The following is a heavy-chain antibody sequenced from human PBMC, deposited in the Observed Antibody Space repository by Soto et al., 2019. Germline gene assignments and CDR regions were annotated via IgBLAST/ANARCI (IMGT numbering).Heavy chain of an antibody. V-gene: IGHV3-73*01. CDR2: IRSKGNNYAT. D-gene: IGHD3-3*01. CDR1: GFTFSGSA. Sequence: GGSLRLSCAASGFTFSGSAMHWVRQASGKGLEWVGRIRSKGNNYATAYGASLKGRFTISRNDSKNTAYLQMNSLNTEDTAVYYCSRQASDFWSGKPQYYMDVWGKGTTVTVSS. CDR3: SRQASDFWSGKPQYYMDV. J-gene: IGHJ6*03.